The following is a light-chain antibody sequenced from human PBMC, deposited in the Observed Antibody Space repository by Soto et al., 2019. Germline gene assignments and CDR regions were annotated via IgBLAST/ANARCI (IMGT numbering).Light chain of an antibody. CDR3: REYTNTRTHV. CDR1: LRDVGGYNY. CDR2: EGS. V-gene: IGLV2-14*01. Sequence: QSALSPTASVFGSPGQSITISCPGTLRDVGGYNYVSRYHQHPGKAPQLMIYEGSNRPSGVSNRFSGSKAGNTASLPISGLLADEEAGYDCREYTNTRTHVFGTGTKGTVL. J-gene: IGLJ1*01.